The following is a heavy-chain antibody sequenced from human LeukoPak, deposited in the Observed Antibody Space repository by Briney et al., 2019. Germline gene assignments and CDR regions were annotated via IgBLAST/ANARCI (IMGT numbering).Heavy chain of an antibody. CDR3: ARGGSRWTYYFDY. D-gene: IGHD1-1*01. Sequence: PSETLSLTCTVSGGSISSYYWNWIRQPPGKGLEWIGYIYYSGSTNYNPSLKSRVTISVDTSKNQFSLKLSSVTAADTAVYYCARGGSRWTYYFDYWGQGTLVTVSS. J-gene: IGHJ4*02. CDR1: GGSISSYY. CDR2: IYYSGST. V-gene: IGHV4-59*01.